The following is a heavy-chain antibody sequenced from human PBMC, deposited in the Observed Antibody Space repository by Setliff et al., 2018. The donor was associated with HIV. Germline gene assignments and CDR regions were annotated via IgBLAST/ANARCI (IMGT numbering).Heavy chain of an antibody. D-gene: IGHD3-3*01. CDR2: IYHTGST. J-gene: IGHJ4*02. V-gene: IGHV4-39*01. Sequence: SETLSLTCTVSGGSINSTSYYWGWIRQPPGNGLEWIGSIYHTGSTYYKPSLKSRVTISVETSNNQFSLRLSSVAAGDTVVYYCARSIFPVASGYYYFEYWGQGTQVTVSS. CDR1: GGSINSTSYY. CDR3: ARSIFPVASGYYYFEY.